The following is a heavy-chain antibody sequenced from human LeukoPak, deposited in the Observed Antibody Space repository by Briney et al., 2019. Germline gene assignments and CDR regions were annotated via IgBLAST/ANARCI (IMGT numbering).Heavy chain of an antibody. Sequence: DPSGTLSLTCDVSGGSMSSSNWWSWVRQPPGKGLEWIGSIYYSGSTYYNPSLKSRVTISVDTSKNQFSLKLSSVTAADTAVYYCARRVSGYYYYFDYWGQGTLVTVSS. J-gene: IGHJ4*02. CDR1: GGSMSSSNW. D-gene: IGHD3-3*01. V-gene: IGHV4-4*02. CDR2: IYYSGST. CDR3: ARRVSGYYYYFDY.